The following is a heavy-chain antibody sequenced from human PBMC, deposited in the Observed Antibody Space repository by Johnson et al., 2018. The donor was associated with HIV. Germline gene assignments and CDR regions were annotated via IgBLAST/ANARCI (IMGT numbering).Heavy chain of an antibody. J-gene: IGHJ3*02. CDR1: GFTFSSYW. V-gene: IGHV3-74*01. D-gene: IGHD3-22*01. CDR2: INSDGSST. Sequence: MLLVESGGGLVKPGGSLRLSCAASGFTFSSYWMHWVRQAPGKGLVWVSRINSDGSSTSYADSVKGRFTISRDNAKNTLYLQMNSLRAEDTAVYYCAREHRYYYDSSGYYRGDAFDIWGQGTMVTVSS. CDR3: AREHRYYYDSSGYYRGDAFDI.